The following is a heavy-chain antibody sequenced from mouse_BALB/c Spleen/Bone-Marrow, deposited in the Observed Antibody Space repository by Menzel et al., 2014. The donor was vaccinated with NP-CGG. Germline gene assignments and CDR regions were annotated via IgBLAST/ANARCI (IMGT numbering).Heavy chain of an antibody. V-gene: IGHV1S137*01. CDR3: ARGGASGLYYYAIDY. D-gene: IGHD3-1*01. J-gene: IGHJ4*01. CDR1: GYTFTDFA. Sequence: QVQLKESGAELVRPGVSVKISCKGSGYTFTDFAIHWVKQSHTKSLEWIGVISPYYVDGGYNQKFKGKATMNIDRSSSTAYMELARPTSEDSAMYYCARGGASGLYYYAIDYWGQGTSVTVSS. CDR2: ISPYYVDG.